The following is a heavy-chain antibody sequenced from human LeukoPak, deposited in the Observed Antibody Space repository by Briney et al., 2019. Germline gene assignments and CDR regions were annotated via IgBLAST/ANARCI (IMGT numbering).Heavy chain of an antibody. Sequence: ASVKVSCKASGYAFTNYGINWVRQAPGQGLEWVGWISAYNGNTKYAQRVQGRVTLTTDTSTSTAYMELRSLRFDDTAVYYCARETGYSSGWYDDYWGQGTLVTVSS. D-gene: IGHD6-13*01. J-gene: IGHJ4*02. CDR2: ISAYNGNT. V-gene: IGHV1-18*01. CDR3: ARETGYSSGWYDDY. CDR1: GYAFTNYG.